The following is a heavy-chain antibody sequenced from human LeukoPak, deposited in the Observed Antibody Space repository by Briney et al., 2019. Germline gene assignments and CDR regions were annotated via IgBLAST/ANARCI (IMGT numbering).Heavy chain of an antibody. D-gene: IGHD3-10*01. Sequence: GGSLRLSCAASGFAFTTYWMGWVRQAPGKGLEWVANIKQDGSEQYYVDSVKGRFTISRDNAKNSLSLQMNSLRAEDTAVYYCARPLLYYYGSETYFWFDPWGQGTLVTVSS. J-gene: IGHJ5*02. CDR2: IKQDGSEQ. V-gene: IGHV3-7*01. CDR3: ARPLLYYYGSETYFWFDP. CDR1: GFAFTTYW.